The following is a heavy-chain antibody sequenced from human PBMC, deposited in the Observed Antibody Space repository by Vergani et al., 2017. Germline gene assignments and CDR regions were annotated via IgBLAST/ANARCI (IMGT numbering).Heavy chain of an antibody. Sequence: QVQLVESGGGVVQPGGSLRLSCAASGFTFSNYGMHWVRQAPGKGLEWVAFIRYDGSNTYYADSVKGRFTISRDDSKNTLYLQMNSLRTEDTAVYYCAKRYGNTVAATFSGLLFDSRGQGTLVTVSS. J-gene: IGHJ4*02. V-gene: IGHV3-30*02. CDR2: IRYDGSNT. CDR3: AKRYGNTVAATFSGLLFDS. CDR1: GFTFSNYG. D-gene: IGHD5-12*01.